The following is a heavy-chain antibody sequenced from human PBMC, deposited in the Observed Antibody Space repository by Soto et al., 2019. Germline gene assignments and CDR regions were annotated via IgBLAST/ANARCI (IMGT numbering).Heavy chain of an antibody. D-gene: IGHD1-26*01. J-gene: IGHJ4*02. V-gene: IGHV1-3*01. CDR2: INAGNGNT. CDR3: ARVGIGSYYVFFDY. CDR1: AYTFTSYY. Sequence: ASVTGSCKASAYTFTSYYMHWVRQAPGQRLEWMGWINAGNGNTKYSQKFQGRVTITRDTSASTAYMELSSLRSEDTAVYYCARVGIGSYYVFFDYWGQGTLVT.